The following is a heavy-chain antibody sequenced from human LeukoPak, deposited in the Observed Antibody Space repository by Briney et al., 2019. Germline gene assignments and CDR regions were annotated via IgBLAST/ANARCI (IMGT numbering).Heavy chain of an antibody. J-gene: IGHJ4*02. CDR1: GFTFSSYS. CDR3: ARGYDYVWGSYRYVDY. CDR2: ISSSSSTI. Sequence: PGGSLRLSCAASGFTFSSYSMNWVRQAPGKGLERVSYISSSSSTIYYADSVKGRFTISRDNAKNSLYLQMNSLRAEDTAVYYCARGYDYVWGSYRYVDYWGQGTLVTVSS. V-gene: IGHV3-48*04. D-gene: IGHD3-16*02.